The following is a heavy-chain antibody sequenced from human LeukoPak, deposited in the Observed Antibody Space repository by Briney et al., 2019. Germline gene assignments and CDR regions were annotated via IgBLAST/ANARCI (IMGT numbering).Heavy chain of an antibody. CDR3: ARHSGSGWFDP. CDR1: GGSISSYS. J-gene: IGHJ5*02. V-gene: IGHV4-59*08. D-gene: IGHD3-10*01. Sequence: SETLSLTCTVSGGSISSYSWIWIRQPPGKGLEWLGYLYNGGSTSYNPSLKSRVTVSVGTSKNQFSLRLSSVTAADTAVYYCARHSGSGWFDPWGQGTLVTVSS. CDR2: LYNGGST.